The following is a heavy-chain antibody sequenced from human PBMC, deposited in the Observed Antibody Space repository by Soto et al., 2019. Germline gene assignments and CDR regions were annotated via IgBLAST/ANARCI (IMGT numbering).Heavy chain of an antibody. J-gene: IGHJ3*02. CDR2: IRSKANSYAT. V-gene: IGHV3-73*02. CDR1: GFTFSGSA. D-gene: IGHD3-22*01. Sequence: EVQLVESGGGLVQPGGSLKLSCAASGFTFSGSAMHWVRQASGKGLEWVGRIRSKANSYATAYAASVKGRFTISRDDSKNTAYLQMKSRKTEDTAVYYCTRGVYYDSSGYPGDAFDIWGQGTMVTVSS. CDR3: TRGVYYDSSGYPGDAFDI.